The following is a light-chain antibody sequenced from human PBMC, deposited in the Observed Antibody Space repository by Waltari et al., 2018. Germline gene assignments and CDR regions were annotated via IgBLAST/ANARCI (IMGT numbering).Light chain of an antibody. V-gene: IGKV1-33*01. CDR2: DAS. Sequence: DIQMTQSPSSLSASVGDRVTITCQASKDISNYLNWYQQQPGKAPKLLIYDASNLETGVPSRFSGSGSGTDFTFTISSLQPEDIATYYCQQYDNLLHLTFGGGTKVEIK. J-gene: IGKJ4*01. CDR1: KDISNY. CDR3: QQYDNLLHLT.